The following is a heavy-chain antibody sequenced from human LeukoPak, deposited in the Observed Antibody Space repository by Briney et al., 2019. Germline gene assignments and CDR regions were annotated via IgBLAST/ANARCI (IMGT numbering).Heavy chain of an antibody. V-gene: IGHV3-23*01. D-gene: IGHD6-13*01. J-gene: IGHJ5*02. CDR2: ISGSGGST. CDR3: AKDLTAAAGTWWFDP. CDR1: GFTFSSYA. Sequence: PGGSLRLSCAASGFTFSSYAMSWVRQAPGKGLEWVSAISGSGGSTYYADSVKGRFTISRDNSKNTLYLQMNSLRAEDTAVYYCAKDLTAAAGTWWFDPWSQGTLVTVSS.